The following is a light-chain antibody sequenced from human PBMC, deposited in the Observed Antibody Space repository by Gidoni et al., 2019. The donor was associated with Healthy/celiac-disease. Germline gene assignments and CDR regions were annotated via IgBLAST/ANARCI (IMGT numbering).Light chain of an antibody. CDR1: QSISSY. Sequence: IQMTQSPSSLSASVGGRVTIACRGSQSISSYLNWYQQKPGKAPKLLIYAASSLQSGVPSRFSGSGSGTDFTLTISSLEPEDFAAYYCQQNCSTPRSFGPGTKVDIK. CDR2: AAS. CDR3: QQNCSTPRS. J-gene: IGKJ3*01. V-gene: IGKV1-39*01.